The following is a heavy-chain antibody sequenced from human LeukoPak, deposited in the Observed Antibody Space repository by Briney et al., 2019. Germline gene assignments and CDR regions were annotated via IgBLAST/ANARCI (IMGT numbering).Heavy chain of an antibody. Sequence: GGSLRLSCAASGFTFSSYGMHWVRQAPGKVLEWVAVISYDGSNKYYADSVKGRFTISRDNSKNTLYLQMNSLRAEDTAVYYCAKTGFSSGWLNYYYYYMDVWGKGTTVTISS. CDR2: ISYDGSNK. J-gene: IGHJ6*03. CDR1: GFTFSSYG. CDR3: AKTGFSSGWLNYYYYYMDV. V-gene: IGHV3-30*18. D-gene: IGHD6-19*01.